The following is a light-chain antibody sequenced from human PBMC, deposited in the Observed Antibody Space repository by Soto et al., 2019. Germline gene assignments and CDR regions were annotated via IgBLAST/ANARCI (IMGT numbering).Light chain of an antibody. V-gene: IGLV1-40*01. CDR2: GNS. Sequence: SVLTQPPSLSGPSGQRVTISCPGSSSNIGAGFDVHWYQQLPGTAPKLLIYGNSNRPSGVPDRFSGSKSGISASLAITGLQAEDEAEYYCQAYDSSLSCSWVFGGGTKLTVL. CDR3: QAYDSSLSCSWV. J-gene: IGLJ3*02. CDR1: SSNIGAGFD.